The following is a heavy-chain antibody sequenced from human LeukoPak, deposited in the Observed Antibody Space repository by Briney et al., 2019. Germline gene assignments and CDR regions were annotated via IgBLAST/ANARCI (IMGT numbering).Heavy chain of an antibody. V-gene: IGHV3-23*01. J-gene: IGHJ4*02. Sequence: PGGSLRLSCAASGFTFSSYAMSWVRQAPGKGLEWVSAISGSGGSTYYADSVKGRFTISRDNAKNSLYLQMNSLRAEDTAVYYCARGGSESDYWGQGTLVTVSS. CDR2: ISGSGGST. CDR3: ARGGSESDY. CDR1: GFTFSSYA.